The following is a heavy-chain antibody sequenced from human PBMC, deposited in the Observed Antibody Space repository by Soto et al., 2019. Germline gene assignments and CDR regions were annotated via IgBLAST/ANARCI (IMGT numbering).Heavy chain of an antibody. Sequence: TSETLSLTCAVYGGSFSGYYWSWIRQPPGKGLEWIGEINHSGSTNYNPSLKSRVTISVGTSKNQFSLKLSSVTAADTAVYYCARLPPSDRYCSGGSCYSSRYYFDYWGQGTLVTVSS. CDR1: GGSFSGYY. D-gene: IGHD2-15*01. J-gene: IGHJ4*02. V-gene: IGHV4-34*01. CDR2: INHSGST. CDR3: ARLPPSDRYCSGGSCYSSRYYFDY.